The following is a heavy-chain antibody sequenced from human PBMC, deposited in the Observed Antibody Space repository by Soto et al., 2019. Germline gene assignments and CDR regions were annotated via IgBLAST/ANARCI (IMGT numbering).Heavy chain of an antibody. CDR2: VYYSGTT. CDR1: GGSVSDKTYY. CDR3: ARTTAVPNTLRSRYFFDY. D-gene: IGHD4-17*01. J-gene: IGHJ4*02. Sequence: SETLSLTCSVSGGSVSDKTYYWSWIRQPPGKRLEWIGYVYYSGTTNYNPSLKSRVTISVDLSKDRFSLRLSSVTTADTALYYCARTTAVPNTLRSRYFFDYWGQGTLVTVSS. V-gene: IGHV4-61*01.